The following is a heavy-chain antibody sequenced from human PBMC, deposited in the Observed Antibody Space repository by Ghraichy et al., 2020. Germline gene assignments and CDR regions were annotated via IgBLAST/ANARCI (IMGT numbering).Heavy chain of an antibody. J-gene: IGHJ3*02. CDR1: AGSITSGGYY. CDR3: ARVEGANDAFDI. Sequence: SETLSLTCTVSAGSITSGGYYWTWIRQYPGKGLEWFGYIYYSGSAYYNPSLKSRVTISVDTSKNQFSLKLSSVTAADTAVYYCARVEGANDAFDIWGQGTMVTVSS. CDR2: IYYSGSA. V-gene: IGHV4-31*03. D-gene: IGHD1-26*01.